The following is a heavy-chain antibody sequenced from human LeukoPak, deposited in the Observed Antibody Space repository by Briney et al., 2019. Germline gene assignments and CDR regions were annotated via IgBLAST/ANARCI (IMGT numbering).Heavy chain of an antibody. D-gene: IGHD6-19*01. V-gene: IGHV3-7*03. J-gene: IGHJ2*01. CDR3: ARDSVEAVASWYFDP. Sequence: HPGGSLRLSCVASGFTFRSFWMSWVRQAPGKRLEWVANIKQNGAEEYYMDSVKGRFTISRDNAKNSLYLQMNSLRAEDTAVYYCARDSVEAVASWYFDPWGRGTLVTVSS. CDR1: GFTFRSFW. CDR2: IKQNGAEE.